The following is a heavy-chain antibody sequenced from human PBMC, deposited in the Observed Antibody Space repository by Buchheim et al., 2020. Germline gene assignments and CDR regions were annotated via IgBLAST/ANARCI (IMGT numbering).Heavy chain of an antibody. CDR3: ARWDYYYDRSGYNF. D-gene: IGHD3-22*01. CDR1: GGSVSSGSYY. Sequence: QVQLQESGPGLVKPSETLSLTCTVSGGSVSSGSYYWTWLRQPPGKGLEWIGYIYSSGSPSYNPSLKSRVTISLNASKNQFSLKLTSMTAADTAVYYCARWDYYYDRSGYNFWGQGTL. V-gene: IGHV4-61*01. CDR2: IYSSGSP. J-gene: IGHJ4*02.